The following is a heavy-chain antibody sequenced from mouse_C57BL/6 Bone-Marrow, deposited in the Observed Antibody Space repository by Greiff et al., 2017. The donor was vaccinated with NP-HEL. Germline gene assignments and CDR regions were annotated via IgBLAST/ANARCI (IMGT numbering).Heavy chain of an antibody. CDR1: GFSFNTYA. CDR2: IRSKSNNYAT. CDR3: VRQGYDGYYLDY. Sequence: EVQLVESGGGLVQPKGSLKLSCAASGFSFNTYAMNWVRQAPGKGLEWFARIRSKSNNYATYYADSLKDRFTISRDDSESMLYLQMNNLKTEDTAMYYCVRQGYDGYYLDYWGQGTTLTVSS. V-gene: IGHV10-1*01. D-gene: IGHD2-3*01. J-gene: IGHJ2*01.